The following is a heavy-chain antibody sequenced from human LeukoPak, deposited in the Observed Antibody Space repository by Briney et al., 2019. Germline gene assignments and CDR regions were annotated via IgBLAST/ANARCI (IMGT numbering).Heavy chain of an antibody. D-gene: IGHD3-10*01. CDR2: IYPGDSDT. CDR1: GYSFTLYW. Sequence: GESLKISCKGSGYSFTLYWIGWVRQMPGKGLEWMGIIYPGDSDTRYSPSFQGQVTISADKSIGTAYLQWSSLKASDTAIFYCARLRSGSGSFYLPFDYWGQGTLVTVSS. V-gene: IGHV5-51*01. CDR3: ARLRSGSGSFYLPFDY. J-gene: IGHJ4*02.